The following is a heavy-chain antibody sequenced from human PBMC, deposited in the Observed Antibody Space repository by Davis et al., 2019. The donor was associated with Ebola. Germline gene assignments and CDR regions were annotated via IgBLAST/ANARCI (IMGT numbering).Heavy chain of an antibody. J-gene: IGHJ5*02. CDR1: GYTFSNYG. CDR2: TSADNGNT. D-gene: IGHD2-15*01. Sequence: ASVKVSCKASGYTFSNYGISWVRQAPGQGLEWVGWTSADNGNTHSAQKFQGRVTMTEDTSTDTAYMELSSLRSGDTAIYYCTRGIARRRSGSWFDPWGQGTPVTVSS. V-gene: IGHV1-18*01. CDR3: TRGIARRRSGSWFDP.